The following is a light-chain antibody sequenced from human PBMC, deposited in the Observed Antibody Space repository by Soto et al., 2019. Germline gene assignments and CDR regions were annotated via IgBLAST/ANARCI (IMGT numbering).Light chain of an antibody. CDR3: QQYNKWPSYT. Sequence: EIVMTQSPATLSVSPGERATLSCRASQSVSSNLAWYQQKPGQAPRLLIYGAATRATGIPARFNGSGSGTEFTLTISSLQSEDFEVYYCQQYNKWPSYTFGQGTKLEIK. V-gene: IGKV3-15*01. J-gene: IGKJ2*01. CDR1: QSVSSN. CDR2: GAA.